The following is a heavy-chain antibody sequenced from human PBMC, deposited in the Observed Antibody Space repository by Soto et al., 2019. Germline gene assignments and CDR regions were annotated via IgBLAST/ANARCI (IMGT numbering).Heavy chain of an antibody. D-gene: IGHD3-10*01. CDR1: GFTFDDYA. CDR3: AKGWFGELFWYFDL. CDR2: ISWNSGSI. Sequence: GGSLRLSCAASGFTFDDYAMHWVRQAPGKGLEWVSGISWNSGSIGYADSVKGRFTISRDNAKNSLYLQMNSLRAEDTALYYCAKGWFGELFWYFDLWVRGTLVTVSS. J-gene: IGHJ2*01. V-gene: IGHV3-9*01.